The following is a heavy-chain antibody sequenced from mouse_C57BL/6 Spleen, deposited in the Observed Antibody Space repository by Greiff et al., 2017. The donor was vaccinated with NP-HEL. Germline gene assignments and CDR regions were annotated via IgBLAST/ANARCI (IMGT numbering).Heavy chain of an antibody. V-gene: IGHV2-5*01. J-gene: IGHJ4*01. CDR3: AKRDYYGSSYYAMDY. CDR1: GFSLTSYG. Sequence: VQLQQSGPGLVQPSQSLSITCPVSGFSLTSYGVHWVRQSPGKGLEWLGVIWRGGSTDYNAAFMSRLSITKDNSKSQVFFKMNSLQADDTAIYYCAKRDYYGSSYYAMDYWGQGTSGTVSS. D-gene: IGHD1-1*01. CDR2: IWRGGST.